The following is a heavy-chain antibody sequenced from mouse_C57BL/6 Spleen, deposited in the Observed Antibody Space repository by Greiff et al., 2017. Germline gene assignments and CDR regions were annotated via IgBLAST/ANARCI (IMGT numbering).Heavy chain of an antibody. CDR2: IYPGDGDT. D-gene: IGHD3-2*02. CDR1: GYAFSSYW. CDR3: ARMGQLRPLDY. V-gene: IGHV1-80*01. J-gene: IGHJ2*01. Sequence: QVQLQQSGAELVKPGASVKISCKASGYAFSSYWMNWVKQRPGKGLEWIGQIYPGDGDTNYNGKFKGKATLTADKSSSTAYMQLSSLTSEDSAVYFCARMGQLRPLDYWGQGTTLTVSS.